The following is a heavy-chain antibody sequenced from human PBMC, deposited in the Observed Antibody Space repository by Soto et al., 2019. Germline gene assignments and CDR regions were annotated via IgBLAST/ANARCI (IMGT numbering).Heavy chain of an antibody. CDR3: ARAELIVAGQAFDS. CDR1: GYRLSNYN. CDR2: VNPSDGRA. J-gene: IGHJ4*02. V-gene: IGHV1-46*01. D-gene: IGHD5-12*01. Sequence: QVDLVQSGAEVKKPGASVKMSCKSSGYRLSNYNMHWVRQAPGQGLEWMGIVNPSDGRANYARKFQGRVTMTWDTSTTTLYMEVNSLRSDDTAIYYCARAELIVAGQAFDSWGQGTLVTVSS.